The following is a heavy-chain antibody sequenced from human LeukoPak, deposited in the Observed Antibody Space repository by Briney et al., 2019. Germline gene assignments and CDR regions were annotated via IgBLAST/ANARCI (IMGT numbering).Heavy chain of an antibody. J-gene: IGHJ3*02. V-gene: IGHV1-18*01. CDR3: AREWLQPRGSDAFDI. Sequence: ASVKVSCKASGYTFTIYGPSWVRQAPGQGLEWLGWISGYNGNTKYVDKLQGRVTMTTDTSTSTGYMELRSLRSDDTAVYYCAREWLQPRGSDAFDIWGQATMVTVSS. CDR1: GYTFTIYG. D-gene: IGHD5-24*01. CDR2: ISGYNGNT.